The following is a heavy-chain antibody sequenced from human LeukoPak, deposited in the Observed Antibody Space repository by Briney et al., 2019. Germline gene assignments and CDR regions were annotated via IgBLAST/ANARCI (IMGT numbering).Heavy chain of an antibody. J-gene: IGHJ4*02. CDR3: AKDYNNGFDY. CDR1: GFSFIGYG. D-gene: IGHD1-14*01. CDR2: IRYNGSTK. V-gene: IGHV3-30*02. Sequence: GGSLRLSCEASGFSFIGYGMHWVRQAPGKGLGWVTFIRYNGSTKSYADSVKGRFTIARDNSKNTLYLQMNSLRAEDTAVYFCAKDYNNGFDYWGQGALVTVSS.